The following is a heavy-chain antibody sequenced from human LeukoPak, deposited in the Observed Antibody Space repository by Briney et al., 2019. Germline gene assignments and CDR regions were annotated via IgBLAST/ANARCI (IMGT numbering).Heavy chain of an antibody. CDR2: ISYDGSNK. D-gene: IGHD4-23*01. CDR1: GFTFSSYG. J-gene: IGHJ3*02. V-gene: IGHV3-33*08. Sequence: GGSLRLSCAASGFTFSSYGMHWVRQAPGKGLEWVAVISYDGSNKYYADSVKGRFIISRDNSKNTLYLQMNSLKASDTAMYYCARRYGGNSALDIWGQGTMVTVSS. CDR3: ARRYGGNSALDI.